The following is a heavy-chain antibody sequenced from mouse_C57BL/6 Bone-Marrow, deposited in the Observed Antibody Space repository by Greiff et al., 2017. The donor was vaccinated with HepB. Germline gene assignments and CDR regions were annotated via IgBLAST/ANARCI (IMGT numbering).Heavy chain of an antibody. CDR1: GFNIKDYY. Sequence: EVKLMESGAELVRPGASVKLSCTASGFNIKDYYMHWVKQRPEQGLEWIGRIDPEDGDTEYAPKFQGKATMTADTSSNTAYLQLSSLTSEDTAVYYCTPYYGKEAWFAYWGQGTLVTVSA. D-gene: IGHD2-10*01. J-gene: IGHJ3*01. CDR2: IDPEDGDT. V-gene: IGHV14-1*01. CDR3: TPYYGKEAWFAY.